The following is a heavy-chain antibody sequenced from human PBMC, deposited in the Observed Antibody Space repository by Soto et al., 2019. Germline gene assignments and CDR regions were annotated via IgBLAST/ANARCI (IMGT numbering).Heavy chain of an antibody. CDR1: GFTFSNYG. V-gene: IGHV3-33*01. J-gene: IGHJ6*02. CDR2: IWYDGSNK. CDR3: ARGGYCSGGSCYYLNGMDV. D-gene: IGHD2-15*01. Sequence: GGSLRLSCAASGFTFSNYGMHWIRQAPGKGLEWVAVIWYDGSNKYYADSVKGRFTISRDNSKNTLYLQMNSLRAEDTAVYYCARGGYCSGGSCYYLNGMDVWGQGTTVTVSS.